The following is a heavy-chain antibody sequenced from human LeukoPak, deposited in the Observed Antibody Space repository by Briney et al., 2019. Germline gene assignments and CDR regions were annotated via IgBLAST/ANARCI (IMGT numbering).Heavy chain of an antibody. CDR1: GYTLTGYY. Sequence: ASVKVSCKASGYTLTGYYMHWVRQAPGQGLEWMGWIDPNSGGTNYAQKFQGRVTMTRDTSISTAYMELSRLRSDDTAVYYCAKLMRALLWFDPWGQGTLVTVSS. J-gene: IGHJ5*02. D-gene: IGHD2/OR15-2a*01. CDR2: IDPNSGGT. CDR3: AKLMRALLWFDP. V-gene: IGHV1-2*02.